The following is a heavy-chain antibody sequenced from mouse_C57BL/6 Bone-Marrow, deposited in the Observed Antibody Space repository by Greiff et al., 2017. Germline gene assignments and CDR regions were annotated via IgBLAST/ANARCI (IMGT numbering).Heavy chain of an antibody. CDR3: ARDFTTVVAHSWFAD. V-gene: IGHV1-76*01. D-gene: IGHD1-1*01. CDR2: IYPGSGNT. CDR1: GYTFTDYY. J-gene: IGHJ3*01. Sequence: QVQLQQSGAELVRPGASVKLSCTASGYTFTDYYINWVNQRPGQGLEWIASIYPGSGNTYYNEKFKGRAILTADKSSSTAYMQLSSLTSEHTAVYFCARDFTTVVAHSWFADWGQGTLVTVSA.